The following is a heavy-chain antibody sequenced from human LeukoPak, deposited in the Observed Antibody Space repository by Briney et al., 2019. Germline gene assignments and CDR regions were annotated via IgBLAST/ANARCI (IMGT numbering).Heavy chain of an antibody. J-gene: IGHJ4*02. Sequence: GGSLRLSCAASGFTFSSYAMSWVRQAPGKGLEWVAVISYDGSNKYYADSVKGRFTISRDNAKNTLYLQMNSLRAEDTAVYYCARGAGMRSWYDFDYWGQGTLVTVSS. CDR1: GFTFSSYA. CDR3: ARGAGMRSWYDFDY. V-gene: IGHV3-30*03. D-gene: IGHD6-13*01. CDR2: ISYDGSNK.